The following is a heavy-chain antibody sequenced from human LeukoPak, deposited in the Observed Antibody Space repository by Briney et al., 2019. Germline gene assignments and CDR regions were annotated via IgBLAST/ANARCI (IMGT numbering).Heavy chain of an antibody. CDR1: GFTFSSYS. D-gene: IGHD6-19*01. Sequence: PGGSLRLSCAASGFTFSSYSMNWVRQTPGKGLDWVSSISGSSTYIYYADSVKGRFTISRDNAKNSLYLQMNSLRAEDTAVYYCAREARLVPSAHDAFDIWGQGTMVTVSS. CDR3: AREARLVPSAHDAFDI. V-gene: IGHV3-21*01. CDR2: ISGSSTYI. J-gene: IGHJ3*02.